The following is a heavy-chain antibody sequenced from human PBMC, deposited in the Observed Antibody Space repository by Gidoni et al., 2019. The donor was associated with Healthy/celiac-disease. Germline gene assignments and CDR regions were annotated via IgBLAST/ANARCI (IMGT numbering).Heavy chain of an antibody. D-gene: IGHD5-18*01. Sequence: AEVKKPGESLRISCKGSGYSFTSYWISWVRQMPGKGLEWMGRIDPSDSYTNYSPSFQGHVTISADKSISTAYLQWSSLKASDTAMYYCARCRGAWGYSYGYWFDPWGQGTLVTVSS. V-gene: IGHV5-10-1*01. J-gene: IGHJ5*02. CDR2: IDPSDSYT. CDR3: ARCRGAWGYSYGYWFDP. CDR1: GYSFTSYW.